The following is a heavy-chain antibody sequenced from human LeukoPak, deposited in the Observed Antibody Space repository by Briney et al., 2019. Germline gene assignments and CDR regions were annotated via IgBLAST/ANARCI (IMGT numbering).Heavy chain of an antibody. J-gene: IGHJ3*02. CDR1: GFTLSSYW. CDR2: INSDGSST. V-gene: IGHV3-74*01. D-gene: IGHD3-16*01. Sequence: GGSLRLSCAASGFTLSSYWMHWVRQAPGKGLVWVTRINSDGSSTGYADSVKGRFTISRDNAKNTLYLQMNSLRAEDTAVYYCARETLINVDAFDIWGQGTMVTVSS. CDR3: ARETLINVDAFDI.